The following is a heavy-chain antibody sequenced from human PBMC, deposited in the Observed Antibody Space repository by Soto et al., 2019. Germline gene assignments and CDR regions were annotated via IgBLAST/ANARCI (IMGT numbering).Heavy chain of an antibody. CDR3: TVGNWFDPWGFDAFDI. CDR1: GYTFTSYD. V-gene: IGHV1-8*01. CDR2: MNPNSGNT. Sequence: GASVKVSCKASGYTFTSYDINWVRQATGQGLEWMGWMNPNSGNTGYAQKFQGRVTMTRNTSISTAYMELSSLRSEDTAVYYCTVGNWFDPWGFDAFDIWGQGTMVTVSS. D-gene: IGHD3-10*01. J-gene: IGHJ3*02.